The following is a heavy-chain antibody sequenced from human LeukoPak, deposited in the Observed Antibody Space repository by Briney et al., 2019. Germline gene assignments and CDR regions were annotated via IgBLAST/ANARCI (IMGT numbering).Heavy chain of an antibody. CDR1: GFTFSNYA. V-gene: IGHV3-64*04. J-gene: IGHJ4*02. CDR2: INSNGGGT. D-gene: IGHD3-16*01. Sequence: TGGSLRLSCSASGFTFSNYAMHWVRQAPGKGLEYVSTINSNGGGTSYADSVKGRFTISRDNSKNTLYLQMSSLRAEDTAVYWCAKDGGAPYFRPEPLDYWGQGTLVTVSS. CDR3: AKDGGAPYFRPEPLDY.